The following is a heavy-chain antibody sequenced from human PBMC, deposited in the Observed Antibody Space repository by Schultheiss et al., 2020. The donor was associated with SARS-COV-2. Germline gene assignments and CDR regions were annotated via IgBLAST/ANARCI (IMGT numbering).Heavy chain of an antibody. V-gene: IGHV3-74*01. CDR1: GITFSNYA. Sequence: GGSLRLSCAASGITFSNYALSWVRQAPGKGLVWVSRINSDGSSTSYADSVKGRFTISRDNAKNTLYLQMNSLRAEETAVYYCAWPGSPYYYYGMDVWGQGTTVTVSS. CDR2: INSDGSST. CDR3: AWPGSPYYYYGMDV. J-gene: IGHJ6*02.